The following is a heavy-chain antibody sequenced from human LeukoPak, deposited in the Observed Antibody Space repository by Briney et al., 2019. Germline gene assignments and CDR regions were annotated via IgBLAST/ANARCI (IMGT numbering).Heavy chain of an antibody. V-gene: IGHV4-59*01. D-gene: IGHD3-3*01. J-gene: IGHJ5*02. CDR2: ISYSGST. CDR3: AQTFGVAPAAWFDP. CDR1: GGSISSDY. Sequence: SETLSLTCTVSGGSISSDYWSWIRQPPGKGLEWIGYISYSGSTNYNPSLKSRVTISLDTSKNQFSLKLSSVTAADTAVYYCAQTFGVAPAAWFDPWGQGALVTVSS.